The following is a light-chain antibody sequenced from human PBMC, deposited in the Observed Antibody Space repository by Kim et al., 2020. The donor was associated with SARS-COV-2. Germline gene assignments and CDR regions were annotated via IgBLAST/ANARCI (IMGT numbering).Light chain of an antibody. J-gene: IGKJ1*01. CDR2: WAS. CDR1: QTVLFSSNNKNY. CDR3: QQYYSNVWT. V-gene: IGKV4-1*01. Sequence: DIVMTQSPDSLVVSLGERATISCKSSQTVLFSSNNKNYLAWYQQKPGQAPKKLIYWASTRASGVPDRFSGSGSGTDFTLTISGLQAEDVGVYYCQQYYSNVWTFGQGTKVDIK.